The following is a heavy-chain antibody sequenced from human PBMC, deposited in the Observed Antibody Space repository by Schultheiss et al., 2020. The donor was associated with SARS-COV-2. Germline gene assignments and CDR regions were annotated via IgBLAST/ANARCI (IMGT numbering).Heavy chain of an antibody. V-gene: IGHV4-59*12. CDR1: GGSISSYY. CDR2: INHSGST. CDR3: ARDPTGYSPDY. Sequence: GSLRLSCTVSGGSISSYYWSWIRQPPGKGLEWIGEINHSGSTNYNPSLKSRVTISVDTSKNQFSLKLSSVTAADTAVYYCARDPTGYSPDYWGQGTLVTVSS. D-gene: IGHD1-1*01. J-gene: IGHJ4*02.